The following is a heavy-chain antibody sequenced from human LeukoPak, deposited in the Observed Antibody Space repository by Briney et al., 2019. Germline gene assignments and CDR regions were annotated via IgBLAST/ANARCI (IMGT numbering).Heavy chain of an antibody. CDR3: ARDPRPFLGLGL. CDR2: IYYSGST. CDR1: GGSIIGYY. V-gene: IGHV4-59*12. J-gene: IGHJ2*01. D-gene: IGHD3-16*01. Sequence: SWTLSLTCTVYGGSIIGYYWSWIRQPPGKGLEWIGYIYYSGSTNYNPSLKSRVTMSVDTSKNQFSLKLSSVTAADTAVYYCARDPRPFLGLGLWGRGTLVTVPS.